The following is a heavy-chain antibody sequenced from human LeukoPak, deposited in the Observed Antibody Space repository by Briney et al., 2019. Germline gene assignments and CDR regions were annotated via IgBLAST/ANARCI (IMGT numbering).Heavy chain of an antibody. D-gene: IGHD1-26*01. CDR1: GFTFSSYS. J-gene: IGHJ3*02. CDR3: ARQETSSYNGAFDI. CDR2: ISSSSSTI. V-gene: IGHV3-48*04. Sequence: PGGALRLSCAASGFTFSSYSMNWVRQAPGEGLGWGSYISSSSSTIYYADSVKGRFTISRDNAKNPLYLQMNSLRADDTAVYHCARQETSSYNGAFDIWGQGTMVTVSS.